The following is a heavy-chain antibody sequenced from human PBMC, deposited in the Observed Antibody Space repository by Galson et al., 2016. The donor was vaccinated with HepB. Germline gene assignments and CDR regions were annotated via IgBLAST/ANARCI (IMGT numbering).Heavy chain of an antibody. CDR3: AREGYYRLIDV. CDR2: VGTYNGNT. CDR1: GYTFTSYD. Sequence: SVKVSCKASGYTFTSYDMNWVRQAPGQGPEWMGSVGTYNGNTNYAQKFQGRVTMTTDTSSTTAFMELRSLTSYDTAVYYCAREGYYRLIDVWGQGTTVTVSS. J-gene: IGHJ6*02. V-gene: IGHV1-18*01. D-gene: IGHD3-16*02.